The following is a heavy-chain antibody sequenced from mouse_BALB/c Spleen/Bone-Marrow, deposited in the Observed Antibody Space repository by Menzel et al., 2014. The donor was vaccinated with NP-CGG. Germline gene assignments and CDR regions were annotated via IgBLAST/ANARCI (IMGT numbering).Heavy chain of an antibody. J-gene: IGHJ3*01. CDR2: ISTYSGNT. V-gene: IGHV1S137*01. CDR3: ASPVSYDNSEGLAY. D-gene: IGHD2-3*01. Sequence: VQLQQSGPELVRPGVSVKISCKGSGYTFTDYAMHWVKQSHAKSLEWIGVISTYSGNTNYNQKFKGKATMTVDKSSSQAYMDLASVTSGVSSIYYFASPVSYDNSEGLAYWGQGTLVTVSA. CDR1: GYTFTDYA.